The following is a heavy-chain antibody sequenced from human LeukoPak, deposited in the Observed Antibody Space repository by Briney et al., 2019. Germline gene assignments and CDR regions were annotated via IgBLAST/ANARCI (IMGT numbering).Heavy chain of an antibody. D-gene: IGHD1-26*01. CDR2: IRSNTDGGTT. V-gene: IGHV3-15*01. CDR1: EFTFSNSW. Sequence: GGSLRLSCSASEFTFSNSWMSWLRQAPGKGLEWVGRIRSNTDGGTTDCAAPVKGRFIISRDDSKNTLYLQMNSLKPDDTAVYYCITGGSYCDYWGQGTLVTVSS. CDR3: ITGGSYCDY. J-gene: IGHJ4*02.